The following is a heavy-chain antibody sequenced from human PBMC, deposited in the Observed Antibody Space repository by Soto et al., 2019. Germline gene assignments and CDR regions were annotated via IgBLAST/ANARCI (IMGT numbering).Heavy chain of an antibody. CDR1: GGSLSGYY. Sequence: SETLSLTCAVYGGSLSGYYWSWIRQPPGKGLEWIGEINHSGSTNYNPSLKSRVTISVDTSKNQFSLKLSSVTAADTAVYYCARRVTTGKPPSKEFDYWGQGTLVTVSS. V-gene: IGHV4-34*01. D-gene: IGHD4-17*01. J-gene: IGHJ4*02. CDR2: INHSGST. CDR3: ARRVTTGKPPSKEFDY.